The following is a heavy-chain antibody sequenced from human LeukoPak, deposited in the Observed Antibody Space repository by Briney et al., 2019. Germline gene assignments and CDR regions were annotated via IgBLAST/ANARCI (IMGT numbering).Heavy chain of an antibody. CDR1: GGSISSSRDY. D-gene: IGHD1-14*01. CDR2: IYYSGST. V-gene: IGHV4-39*07. CDR3: ARVRKKIPHFDY. J-gene: IGHJ4*02. Sequence: SETLSLTCTVSGGSISSSRDYWAWLRQPPGKGLEWIANIYYSGSTYYSPSLKSRVTISVDTSKNQFSLKLSSVTAADTAVYYCARVRKKIPHFDYWGQGTLVTVSS.